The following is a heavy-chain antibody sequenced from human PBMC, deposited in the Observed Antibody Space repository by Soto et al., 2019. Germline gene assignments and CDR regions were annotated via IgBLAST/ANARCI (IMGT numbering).Heavy chain of an antibody. CDR3: ARGDILTGYSS. V-gene: IGHV4-34*01. D-gene: IGHD3-9*01. CDR2: LNHSGST. J-gene: IGHJ5*02. Sequence: QVQLQAWCAGLLTPSETLSLTCAVYGGSFSGDYCSWIRQPPGKGLEWIGELNHSGSTKYNTSLKSRVTISVDKSKNQFSLKLSSVTAADTAVYYCARGDILTGYSSWGQGTLVTVSS. CDR1: GGSFSGDY.